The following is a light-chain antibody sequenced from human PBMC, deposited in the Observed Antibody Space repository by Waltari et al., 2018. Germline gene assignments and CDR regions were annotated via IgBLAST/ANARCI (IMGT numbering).Light chain of an antibody. Sequence: QSVLTQPPSASGTPGQSIIISCSGSSSNIGDNPVTWYQQVPGTAPKLLIYGTRERPSGVSNRLSGSKSGTSASLAISALQPEDEADYYCAAWDDSLNGPVFGTGTKVTVL. CDR1: SSNIGDNP. V-gene: IGLV1-44*01. CDR2: GTR. CDR3: AAWDDSLNGPV. J-gene: IGLJ1*01.